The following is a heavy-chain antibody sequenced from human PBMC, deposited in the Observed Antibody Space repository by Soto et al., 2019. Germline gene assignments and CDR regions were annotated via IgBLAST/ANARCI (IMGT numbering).Heavy chain of an antibody. V-gene: IGHV3-48*03. CDR3: ARAFSSGWAFDY. CDR1: GFTFSSYE. D-gene: IGHD6-19*01. J-gene: IGHJ4*02. Sequence: PGGSLRLSCAASGFTFSSYEMNWVRQAPGKGLEWVSYISSSGSTIYYADSVKGRFTISRDNAKNSLYLQMNSLRAEDTAVYYCARAFSSGWAFDYWGQGTLVTVSS. CDR2: ISSSGSTI.